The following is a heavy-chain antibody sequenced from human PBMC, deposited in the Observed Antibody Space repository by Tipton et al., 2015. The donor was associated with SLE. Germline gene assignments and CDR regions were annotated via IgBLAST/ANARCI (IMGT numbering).Heavy chain of an antibody. CDR2: VFYAGAT. D-gene: IGHD3-10*01. Sequence: TLSLTCTVSGASISDDNCYWGWIRHPPGKGLEWIGTVFYAGATYYNPSLENRVTISLDTSKNQFSLRLSSVTAADTAVYYCAREGGFIMTYEYFQHWGQGTLVTVSS. J-gene: IGHJ1*01. CDR3: AREGGFIMTYEYFQH. V-gene: IGHV4-39*07. CDR1: GASISDDNCY.